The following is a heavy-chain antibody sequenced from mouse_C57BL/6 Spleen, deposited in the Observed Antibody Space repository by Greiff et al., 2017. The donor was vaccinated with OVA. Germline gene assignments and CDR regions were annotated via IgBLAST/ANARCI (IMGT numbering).Heavy chain of an antibody. D-gene: IGHD3-2*02. CDR1: GFTFSDYG. V-gene: IGHV5-17*01. CDR3: ATGYLDYFDY. J-gene: IGHJ2*01. Sequence: EVQLVESGGGLVEPGGSLKLSCAASGFTFSDYGMHWVRQAPEKGLEWVAYISSGSSTIYYADTVKGRFTISRDNAKNTLFLQMTSLRSEDTAMYYCATGYLDYFDYWGQGTTLTVSS. CDR2: ISSGSSTI.